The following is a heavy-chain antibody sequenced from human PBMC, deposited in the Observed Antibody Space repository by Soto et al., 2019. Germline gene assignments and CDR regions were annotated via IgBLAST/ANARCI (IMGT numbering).Heavy chain of an antibody. V-gene: IGHV1-46*01. CDR3: ARGLIAAAGTPLRY. Sequence: ASLKVSCKASGYTFTSYYIHWVRQAPGQGLEWMGIINPSGGSTNYAQKFQGRVTMTRDTSTSTVYMELSSLTSEDTAVFYCARGLIAAAGTPLRYWGQGTLVTVSS. D-gene: IGHD6-13*01. CDR1: GYTFTSYY. J-gene: IGHJ4*02. CDR2: INPSGGST.